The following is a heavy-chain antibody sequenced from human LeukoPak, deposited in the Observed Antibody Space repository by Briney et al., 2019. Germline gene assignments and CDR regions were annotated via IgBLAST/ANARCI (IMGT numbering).Heavy chain of an antibody. CDR3: ATQIAADNWFDP. V-gene: IGHV4-59*01. CDR2: IYYSGST. D-gene: IGHD6-6*01. Sequence: SETLSLTCTVSGGSISIYYWSWIRQPPGKGLEWIGYIYYSGSTNYNPSLKSRVTISVDTSKNQFSLKLSSVTAADTAVYYCATQIAADNWFDPWGQGTLVTVSS. CDR1: GGSISIYY. J-gene: IGHJ5*02.